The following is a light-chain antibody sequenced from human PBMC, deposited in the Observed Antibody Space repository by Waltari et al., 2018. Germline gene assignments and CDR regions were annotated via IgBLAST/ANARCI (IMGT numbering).Light chain of an antibody. CDR1: SNDVGGYGY. J-gene: IGLJ1*01. V-gene: IGLV2-14*01. CDR3: SSHTSTVPHV. Sequence: QSALTQPAFVSGSPGQSITISCTGTSNDVGGYGYVSWYQQYPGKAPQLFIYEVSYRSSGISTRFSGSKSGNTASLTISGLQAEDEADYYCSSHTSTVPHVFGTGTRVTVV. CDR2: EVS.